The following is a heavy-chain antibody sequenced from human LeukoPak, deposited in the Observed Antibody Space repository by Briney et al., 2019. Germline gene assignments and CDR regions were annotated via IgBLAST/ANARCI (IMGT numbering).Heavy chain of an antibody. CDR3: ARGLGSARPADN. CDR2: ISSSSSYI. V-gene: IGHV3-21*01. Sequence: PGGSLRLSCAASGFTFSSYSMNWVRQAPGKGLEWVSSISSSSSYIYYADSVKGRFTISRDNAENSLFLQMNSLRAEDTAVYYCARGLGSARPADNWGQGTLITVSS. CDR1: GFTFSSYS. J-gene: IGHJ4*02. D-gene: IGHD6-6*01.